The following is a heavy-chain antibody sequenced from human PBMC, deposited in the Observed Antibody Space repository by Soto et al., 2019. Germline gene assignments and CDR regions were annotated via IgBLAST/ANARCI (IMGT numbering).Heavy chain of an antibody. CDR1: GASISSGNW. J-gene: IGHJ4*02. D-gene: IGHD3-10*01. CDR2: IFHDGTA. V-gene: IGHV4-4*02. Sequence: SETLSLTCAVSGASISSGNWSPGVRQTPQRGLEYIGEIFHDGTANYYPSFERRVAISVDTSKNQFSLKLTSVTAADTAIYFCARLVYDTRLNYMYFDFWGQGALVS. CDR3: ARLVYDTRLNYMYFDF.